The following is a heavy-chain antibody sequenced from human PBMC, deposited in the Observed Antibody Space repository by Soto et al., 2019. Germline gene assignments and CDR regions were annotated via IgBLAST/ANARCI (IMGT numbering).Heavy chain of an antibody. CDR3: ARPNYYDSSGLEPNYYYGMAV. CDR2: IYPGDSDT. CDR1: GYSFTSYW. J-gene: IGHJ6*02. D-gene: IGHD3-22*01. Sequence: GESLKISCKGSGYSFTSYWIGWVRQMPGKGLEWMGIIYPGDSDTRYSPSFQGQVTISADKSISTAYLQWSSLKASDTAMYYCARPNYYDSSGLEPNYYYGMAVWGQGTTVTVSS. V-gene: IGHV5-51*01.